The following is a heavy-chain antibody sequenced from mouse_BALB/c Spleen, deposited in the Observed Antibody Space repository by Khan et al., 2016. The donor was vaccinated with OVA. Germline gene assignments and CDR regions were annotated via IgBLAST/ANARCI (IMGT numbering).Heavy chain of an antibody. CDR3: ARERLRGVAMDY. CDR2: IYPGDGTN. CDR1: GYTFTAYD. V-gene: IGHV1S56*01. Sequence: QVQLQQSGPELVKPGALVKISCKASGYTFTAYDINWAKQRPGQGLEWIGWIYPGDGTNEYSENFKGTATLTADTSSNTAYMQLSSLTSEKSAVYFCARERLRGVAMDYWGQGTSVSVSS. D-gene: IGHD2-4*01. J-gene: IGHJ4*01.